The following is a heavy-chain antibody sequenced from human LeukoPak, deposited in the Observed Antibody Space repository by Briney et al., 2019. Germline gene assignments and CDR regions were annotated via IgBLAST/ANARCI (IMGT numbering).Heavy chain of an antibody. CDR3: ARVGRSMASTSYYYYYYMDV. V-gene: IGHV3-74*01. CDR1: GFTFSSYW. Sequence: PGGSLRLSCAASGFTFSSYWMLWVRQAPGKGLVWVSRINTDGSSTSYADSVKGRFTISRDNAKNTLYLQMNSLRAEDTAVYYCARVGRSMASTSYYYYYYMDVWGKGTTVTVSS. D-gene: IGHD6-6*01. CDR2: INTDGSST. J-gene: IGHJ6*03.